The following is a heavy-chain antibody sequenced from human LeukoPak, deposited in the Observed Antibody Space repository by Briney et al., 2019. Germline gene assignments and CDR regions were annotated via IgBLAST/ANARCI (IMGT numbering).Heavy chain of an antibody. J-gene: IGHJ3*02. CDR3: ARFEDYGGNRDVFDI. CDR2: INPHSGGA. CDR1: GYTFTAYY. D-gene: IGHD4-23*01. Sequence: ASVKVSCKASGYTFTAYYINWVRQAPGQGLEWMGWINPHSGGAVYAQGFQGRVTMTRDTSISTAYMELSRLRSDDTAVYYCARFEDYGGNRDVFDIWGQGTMVTVSS. V-gene: IGHV1-2*02.